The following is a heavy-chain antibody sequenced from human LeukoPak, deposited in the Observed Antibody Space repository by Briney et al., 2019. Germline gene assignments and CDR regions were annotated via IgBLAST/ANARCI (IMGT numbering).Heavy chain of an antibody. CDR1: GFIFSSFG. J-gene: IGHJ4*02. CDR3: ARDPAKFWSGHDY. Sequence: GGSLRLSCTASGFIFSSFGMHWVRQAPGKGLEWVAVISYDGSNKYYADSVKGRFTISRDNSKNTLYVQMNSLRAEDTAVYYCARDPAKFWSGHDYWGQGTLVTVSS. CDR2: ISYDGSNK. V-gene: IGHV3-30*03. D-gene: IGHD3-3*01.